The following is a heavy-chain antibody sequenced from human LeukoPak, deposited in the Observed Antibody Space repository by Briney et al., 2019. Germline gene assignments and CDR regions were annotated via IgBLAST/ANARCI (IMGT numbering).Heavy chain of an antibody. V-gene: IGHV4-59*01. Sequence: SETLSLTCTVSGGSISSYYWSWIRQPPGKGLEWIGYISYTGSTNYNPSLKSRVTISVDTSNNQFSLKLSSVTAADTAVYYCARGFGLSSGWYQDHDGFDIWGQGTMVTVSS. CDR1: GGSISSYY. J-gene: IGHJ3*02. CDR3: ARGFGLSSGWYQDHDGFDI. CDR2: ISYTGST. D-gene: IGHD6-19*01.